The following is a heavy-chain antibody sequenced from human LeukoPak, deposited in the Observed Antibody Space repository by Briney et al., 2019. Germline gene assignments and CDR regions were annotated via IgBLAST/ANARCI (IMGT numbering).Heavy chain of an antibody. Sequence: GGSLRLSCAASGFTFSTYSMNWVRQAPGKGLEWVSGINWNGGSTGYADSVKGRFTISRDNAKNSLYLQMNSLRAEDTALYYCARVYGSGSFYWFDPWGQGTLVTVSS. V-gene: IGHV3-20*04. D-gene: IGHD3-10*01. J-gene: IGHJ5*02. CDR1: GFTFSTYS. CDR2: INWNGGST. CDR3: ARVYGSGSFYWFDP.